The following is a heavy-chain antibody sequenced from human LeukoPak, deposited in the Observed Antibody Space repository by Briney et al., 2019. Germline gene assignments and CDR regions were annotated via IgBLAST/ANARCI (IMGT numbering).Heavy chain of an antibody. CDR2: ISPYNGNT. D-gene: IGHD6-19*01. CDR3: AIAGGWAREDYKADAFDI. Sequence: ASVKVSCKASGYTFTNYGISWVRQAPGQGPEWMGWISPYNGNTDYAQNLQGRVTMTTDTSTTTAYMELRSLRSDDTAVYYCAIAGGWAREDYKADAFDIWGQGTMVTVSS. CDR1: GYTFTNYG. J-gene: IGHJ3*02. V-gene: IGHV1-18*01.